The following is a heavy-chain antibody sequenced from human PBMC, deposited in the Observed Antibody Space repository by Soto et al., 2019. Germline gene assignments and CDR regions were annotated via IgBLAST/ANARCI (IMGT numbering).Heavy chain of an antibody. Sequence: ASVKVSCKASGGTFSSYAISWVRQAPGQGLEWMGGIIPIFGTANYAQKFQGRVTITADESTSTAYMELSSLRSEDTAVYYCARSGYCSSTSCYRRPFDYWGQGTLVTVSS. D-gene: IGHD2-2*01. CDR1: GGTFSSYA. V-gene: IGHV1-69*13. J-gene: IGHJ4*02. CDR2: IIPIFGTA. CDR3: ARSGYCSSTSCYRRPFDY.